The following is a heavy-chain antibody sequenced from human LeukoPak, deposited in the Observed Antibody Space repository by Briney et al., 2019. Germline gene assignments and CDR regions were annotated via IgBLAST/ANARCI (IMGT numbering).Heavy chain of an antibody. CDR3: ASYYGDSLFDS. V-gene: IGHV3-66*01. CDR2: VSSGGST. J-gene: IGHJ4*02. Sequence: GGSLRLSCAASGSIVSNNYMSWVRQAPGKGLEWVSTVSSGGSTYYADSVKGRFTISRDNSKNTLYLQVNSLRAEDTAVYYCASYYGDSLFDSWGQGTLVTVSS. CDR1: GSIVSNNY. D-gene: IGHD4-17*01.